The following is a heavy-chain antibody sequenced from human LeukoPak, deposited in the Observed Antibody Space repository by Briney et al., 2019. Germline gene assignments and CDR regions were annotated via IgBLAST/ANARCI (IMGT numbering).Heavy chain of an antibody. J-gene: IGHJ6*03. CDR1: GGSISSGDYY. Sequence: SETLSLTCTVSGGSISSGDYYWSWIRQPPGKGLEWIGYIYYSGSTYYNPSLKSRVTISVDTSKNQFSLKLSSVTAADTAVYYCARALGGYCYMDVWGKGTTVTVSS. V-gene: IGHV4-30-4*08. CDR3: ARALGGYCYMDV. CDR2: IYYSGST. D-gene: IGHD3-3*02.